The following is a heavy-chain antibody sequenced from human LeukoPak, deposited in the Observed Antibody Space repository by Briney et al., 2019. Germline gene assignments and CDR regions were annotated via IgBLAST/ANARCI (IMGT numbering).Heavy chain of an antibody. V-gene: IGHV1-18*01. D-gene: IGHD3-22*01. CDR3: ALGRLRDYYDSSGYYGFDY. Sequence: HWASVKVSCKASGYTFTSYGISWVRQAPGQGLEWMGWISAYNGNTNYAQKLQGRVTMTTDTSTSTAYMELRSLRSDDTAVYYCALGRLRDYYDSSGYYGFDYWGQGTLVTVSS. J-gene: IGHJ4*02. CDR1: GYTFTSYG. CDR2: ISAYNGNT.